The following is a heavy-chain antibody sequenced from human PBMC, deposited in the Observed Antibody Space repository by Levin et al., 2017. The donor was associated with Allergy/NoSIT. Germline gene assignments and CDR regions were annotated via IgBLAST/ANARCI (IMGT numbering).Heavy chain of an antibody. CDR1: GFTFSSYA. CDR2: ISYDGSNK. CDR3: ARNGGTYDSSGYYSAVLSH. J-gene: IGHJ4*02. V-gene: IGHV3-30-3*01. D-gene: IGHD3-22*01. Sequence: GASVKVSCAASGFTFSSYAMHWVRQAPGKGLEWVAVISYDGSNKYYADSVKGRFTISRDNSKNTLYLQMNSLRAEDTAVYYCARNGGTYDSSGYYSAVLSHWGQGTLVTVSS.